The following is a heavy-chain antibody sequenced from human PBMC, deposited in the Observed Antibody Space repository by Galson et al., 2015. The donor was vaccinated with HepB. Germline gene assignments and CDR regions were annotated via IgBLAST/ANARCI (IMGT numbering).Heavy chain of an antibody. CDR3: ARGGDAYKVGNY. CDR2: LHPRGSV. CDR1: GGSFSAYY. D-gene: IGHD5-24*01. V-gene: IGHV4-34*01. Sequence: ETLSLTCDVYGGSFSAYYWSWIRQPPGKGLEWIGELHPRGSVYYNPSLAGRVTISDDTSKRQFSLNLISVTAPDTALYYCARGGDAYKVGNYWGQGTLVTVSS. J-gene: IGHJ4*02.